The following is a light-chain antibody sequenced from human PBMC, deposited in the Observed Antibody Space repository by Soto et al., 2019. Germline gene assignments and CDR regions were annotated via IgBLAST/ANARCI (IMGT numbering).Light chain of an antibody. Sequence: DIQMTQSPSTLSASVGDRVTITCRASQSISYWLAWYQQKPGKAPKVLIYKASSLESGVPSRFSGSGSRTEFTLTISSLQPDDFATYYCQQYNSYPWTFGQGTKVEIK. CDR1: QSISYW. V-gene: IGKV1-5*03. CDR2: KAS. CDR3: QQYNSYPWT. J-gene: IGKJ1*01.